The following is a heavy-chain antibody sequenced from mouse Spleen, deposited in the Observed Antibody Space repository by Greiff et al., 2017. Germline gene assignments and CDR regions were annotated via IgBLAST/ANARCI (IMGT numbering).Heavy chain of an antibody. J-gene: IGHJ2*01. V-gene: IGHV1-82*01. Sequence: VQLQQSGPELVKPGASVKISCKASGYAFSSSWMNWVKQRPGKGLEWIGRIYPGDGDTNYNGKFKGKATLTADKSSSTAYMQLSSLTSEDSAVYYCAREDYGYAYWGQSTTLTVSS. CDR1: GYAFSSSW. CDR2: IYPGDGDT. CDR3: AREDYGYAY. D-gene: IGHD1-2*01.